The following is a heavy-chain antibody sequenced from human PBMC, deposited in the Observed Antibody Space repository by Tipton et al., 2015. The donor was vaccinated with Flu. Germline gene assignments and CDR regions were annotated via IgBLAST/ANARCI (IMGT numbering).Heavy chain of an antibody. CDR3: TTDSSSWYWTLVY. Sequence: SLRLSCAASGFTFSNAWMSWVRQAPGKGLEWVGRIKSKTDGGTTDYAAPVKGRFTISRDDSKNTLYLQMNSLKTEDTAVYYCTTDSSSWYWTLVYWGQGTLVTVSS. V-gene: IGHV3-15*01. J-gene: IGHJ4*02. CDR2: IKSKTDGGTT. D-gene: IGHD6-13*01. CDR1: GFTFSNAW.